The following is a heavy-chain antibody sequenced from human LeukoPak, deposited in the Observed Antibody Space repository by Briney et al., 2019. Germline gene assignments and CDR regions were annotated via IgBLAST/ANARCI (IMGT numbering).Heavy chain of an antibody. CDR3: AKDAAGPEY. D-gene: IGHD6-13*01. Sequence: GGSLRLSCAASGFIFSSYAMSWVRQAPGKGLEWVSGIDASGGETWYADSVKGRFTISRDNSKNTVFLQMNSLRAEDTAVYYCAKDAAGPEYWGQGTLVTVSS. V-gene: IGHV3-23*01. CDR2: IDASGGET. J-gene: IGHJ4*02. CDR1: GFIFSSYA.